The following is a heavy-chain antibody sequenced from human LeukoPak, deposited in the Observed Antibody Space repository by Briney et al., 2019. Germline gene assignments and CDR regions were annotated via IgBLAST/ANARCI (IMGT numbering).Heavy chain of an antibody. CDR2: ISRSGSTI. CDR1: GFTFSDYY. Sequence: PGGSLRLSCAASGFTFSDYYMSWIRQAPGKGLEWVSYISRSGSTIYYADSVKGRFTISRDNAKNSLYLQMNSLRAEDTAVYYCAREHSGYDFPGRDYYYMDVWGKGTTVTVSS. V-gene: IGHV3-11*04. J-gene: IGHJ6*03. CDR3: AREHSGYDFPGRDYYYMDV. D-gene: IGHD5-12*01.